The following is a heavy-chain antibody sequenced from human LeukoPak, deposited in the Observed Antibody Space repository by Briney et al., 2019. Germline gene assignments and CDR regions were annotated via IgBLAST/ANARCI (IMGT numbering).Heavy chain of an antibody. CDR1: GFTFSGYA. V-gene: IGHV3-23*01. CDR2: FGSDGKT. Sequence: GGSLRLACSASGFTFSGYAMSWVRQAPGKGLEWVSGFGSDGKTHYAESVQGRFAISRDTSKTTLYLQMNNLRAEDTALYYCARDLHYWVAMGVWGQGTTVTVAS. J-gene: IGHJ6*02. D-gene: IGHD2-15*01. CDR3: ARDLHYWVAMGV.